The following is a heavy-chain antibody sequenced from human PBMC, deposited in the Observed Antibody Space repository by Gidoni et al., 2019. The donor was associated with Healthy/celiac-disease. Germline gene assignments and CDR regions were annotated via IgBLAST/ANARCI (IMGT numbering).Heavy chain of an antibody. CDR2: IIPILGLA. Sequence: QVQLVQSGAEVKKPGSSVKVSCKASGGTFRSYTISWVRQAPGQGLEGMGRIIPILGLANYAQKFQGRVTITADKSTSTAYMELSSLRSEDTAVYYCARSPPVYYYDSSGYYYVGNYFDYWGQGTLVTVSS. J-gene: IGHJ4*02. V-gene: IGHV1-69*02. CDR1: GGTFRSYT. CDR3: ARSPPVYYYDSSGYYYVGNYFDY. D-gene: IGHD3-22*01.